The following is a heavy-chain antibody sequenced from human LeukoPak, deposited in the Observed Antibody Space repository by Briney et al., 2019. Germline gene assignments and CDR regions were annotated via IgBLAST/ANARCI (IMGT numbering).Heavy chain of an antibody. Sequence: SVKVSCRASGGTFSSYAISWVRQAPGQGLEWMGGIIPIFGTANYAQKFQGRVTITADESTSTAYMELSSLRSEDTAVYYCARTRVAANSKFDYWGQGTLVTVSS. V-gene: IGHV1-69*13. D-gene: IGHD2-15*01. CDR1: GGTFSSYA. CDR2: IIPIFGTA. J-gene: IGHJ4*02. CDR3: ARTRVAANSKFDY.